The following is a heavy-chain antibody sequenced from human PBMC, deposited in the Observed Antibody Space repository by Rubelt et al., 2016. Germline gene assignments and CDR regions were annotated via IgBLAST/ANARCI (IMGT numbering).Heavy chain of an antibody. Sequence: SSYYLTWIRQPPGKGLEYIGYIYYGGSTNYNPSLKSRVTISVETAKNQFSLKLSSLTAADTAVYYCAKSAEGSTWYDAWGPGTLVTVSS. CDR2: IYYGGST. CDR1: SSYY. V-gene: IGHV4-59*08. D-gene: IGHD6-13*01. CDR3: AKSAEGSTWYDA. J-gene: IGHJ5*02.